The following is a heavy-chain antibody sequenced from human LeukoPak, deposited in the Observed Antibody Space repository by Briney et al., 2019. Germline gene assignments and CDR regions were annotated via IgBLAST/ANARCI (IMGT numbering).Heavy chain of an antibody. CDR3: ARDRGPRTGFMVREAYDY. CDR2: INTDGSIT. Sequence: GGSLRLSCAASGFTFSSYTMSWVRQAPGKGLVWVSRINTDGSITNYADSVKGRFSISRDNAKNTLYLQMSSLRAEDTAVYYCARDRGPRTGFMVREAYDYWGQGTLVTVSS. D-gene: IGHD3-10*01. J-gene: IGHJ4*02. CDR1: GFTFSSYT. V-gene: IGHV3-74*01.